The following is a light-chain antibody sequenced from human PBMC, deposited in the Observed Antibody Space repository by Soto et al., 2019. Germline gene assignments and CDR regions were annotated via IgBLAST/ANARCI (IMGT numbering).Light chain of an antibody. CDR1: QSVSSN. CDR3: QQYNNWPPEVT. J-gene: IGKJ3*01. Sequence: EIVMTQSPATLSVSPGERATLSCRASQSVSSNLAWYQQKPGQAPRLLIYGASTRATGIPARFSGSGSGREFTLTIISLQSEDFALYYCQQYNNWPPEVTFGPETKVDIK. V-gene: IGKV3-15*01. CDR2: GAS.